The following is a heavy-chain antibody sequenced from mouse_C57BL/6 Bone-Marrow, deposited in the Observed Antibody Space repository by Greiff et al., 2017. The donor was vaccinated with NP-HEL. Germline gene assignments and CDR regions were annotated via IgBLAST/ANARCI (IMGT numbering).Heavy chain of an antibody. CDR2: ISYDGSN. CDR3: ANIYYDYERVWFAY. J-gene: IGHJ3*01. Sequence: DVQLQESGPGLVKPSQSLSLTCSVTGYSITSGYYWNWLRQFPGNKLEWMGYISYDGSNNYNPSLKNRISITRDTSKNQFFLKLNSVTTEDTATYYCANIYYDYERVWFAYWGQGTLVTVSA. CDR1: GYSITSGYY. D-gene: IGHD2-4*01. V-gene: IGHV3-6*01.